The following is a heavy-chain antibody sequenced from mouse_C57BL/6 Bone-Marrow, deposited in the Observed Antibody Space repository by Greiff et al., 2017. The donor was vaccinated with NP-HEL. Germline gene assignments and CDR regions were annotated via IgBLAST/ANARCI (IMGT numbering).Heavy chain of an antibody. CDR1: GGAWRGEG. J-gene: IGHJ4*01. CDR2: INYDGSST. Sequence: EVQLVESEGGLVQNGRERKGEGKEEGGAWRGEGVGGVREVPEKGLEWVANINYDGSSTYYLDSLKSRFIISRDNAKNILYLQMSSLKSEDTATYYCAREGSYYYAMDYWGQGTSVTVSS. V-gene: IGHV5-16*01. CDR3: AREGSYYYAMDY.